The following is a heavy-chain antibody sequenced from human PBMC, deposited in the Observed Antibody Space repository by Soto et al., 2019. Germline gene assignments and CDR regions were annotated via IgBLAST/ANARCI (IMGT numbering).Heavy chain of an antibody. CDR3: TKSRSAMVYYFDF. Sequence: GGSLRLSCAASGFTFSSYAMNWVRQAPGKGLEWVSGISATGVKTYSADSVKGRFTISRDNSKDTVYLEMNSLRAEDTAVYYCTKSRSAMVYYFDFWGLGALVTVSS. D-gene: IGHD1-20*01. CDR2: ISATGVKT. J-gene: IGHJ4*02. V-gene: IGHV3-23*01. CDR1: GFTFSSYA.